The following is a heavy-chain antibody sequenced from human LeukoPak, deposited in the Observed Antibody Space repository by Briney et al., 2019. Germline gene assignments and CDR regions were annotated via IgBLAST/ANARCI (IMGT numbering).Heavy chain of an antibody. Sequence: SQTLSLTCTVSGGSISSGDYYWSWIRQPPGKGLKWIGYIYYSGSTYYNPSLKSRVTISVDTSKNQFSLKLSSVTAADTAVYYCARGPPATVTRPNRGYNWFDPWGQGTLVTVSS. CDR3: ARGPPATVTRPNRGYNWFDP. CDR2: IYYSGST. D-gene: IGHD4-11*01. V-gene: IGHV4-30-4*08. CDR1: GGSISSGDYY. J-gene: IGHJ5*02.